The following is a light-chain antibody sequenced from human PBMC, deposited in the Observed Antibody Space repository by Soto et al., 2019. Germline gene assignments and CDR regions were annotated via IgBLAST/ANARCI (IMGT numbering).Light chain of an antibody. CDR2: VTN. CDR3: GTWDSSLSVVV. CDR1: SSNIANNY. J-gene: IGLJ2*01. Sequence: QPVVTQPPSVSAAPGQRVTISCSGSSSNIANNYVSWYQQLPGTAPKLLIYVTNKRPSGIPDRFSGSKSGTSATLGITGLQTGDEADYYCGTWDSSLSVVVFGGGTKLTVL. V-gene: IGLV1-51*01.